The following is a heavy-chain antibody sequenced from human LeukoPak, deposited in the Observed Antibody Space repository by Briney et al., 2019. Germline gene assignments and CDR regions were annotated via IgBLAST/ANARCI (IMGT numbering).Heavy chain of an antibody. V-gene: IGHV3-7*01. Sequence: PGGSLRLSCAASGFTFSSYWMSWVRQAPGKGLEWVANIKQDGNEKYYADSVKGRFTISRDNSKNTLYLQMNSLRAEDTAVYYCAKDSSQWLVRGNYFDYWGQGTLVTVSS. CDR3: AKDSSQWLVRGNYFDY. CDR1: GFTFSSYW. D-gene: IGHD6-19*01. J-gene: IGHJ4*02. CDR2: IKQDGNEK.